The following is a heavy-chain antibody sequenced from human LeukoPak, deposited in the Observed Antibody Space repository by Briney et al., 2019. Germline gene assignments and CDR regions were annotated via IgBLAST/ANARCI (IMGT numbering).Heavy chain of an antibody. J-gene: IGHJ4*02. V-gene: IGHV3-23*01. Sequence: GGSLRLSCAASGFTFSSYSMNWVRQAPGKGLEWVSAISGSGGSTYYADSVKGRFTISRDNSKNTLYLQMSSLRAEDTAVYYCAKYPGYYGSGSYYTQYYFDYWGQGTLVTVSS. CDR1: GFTFSSYS. CDR2: ISGSGGST. D-gene: IGHD3-10*01. CDR3: AKYPGYYGSGSYYTQYYFDY.